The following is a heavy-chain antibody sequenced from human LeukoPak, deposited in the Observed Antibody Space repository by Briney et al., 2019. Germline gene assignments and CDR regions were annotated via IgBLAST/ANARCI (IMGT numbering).Heavy chain of an antibody. CDR1: GYSFTSYW. CDR2: IYPGDSDT. Sequence: GESLKISCKGSGYSFTSYWIGWVRQMPGKGLEWMGIIYPGDSDTRYSPSFQGQVTISADKSICTAYLQWSSLKASDTAMYYCARSYCSGGSCYKDAFDIWGQGTMVTVSS. V-gene: IGHV5-51*01. CDR3: ARSYCSGGSCYKDAFDI. D-gene: IGHD2-15*01. J-gene: IGHJ3*02.